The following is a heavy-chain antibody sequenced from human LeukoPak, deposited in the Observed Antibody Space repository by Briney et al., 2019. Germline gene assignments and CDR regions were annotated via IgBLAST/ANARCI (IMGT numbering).Heavy chain of an antibody. D-gene: IGHD2-15*01. V-gene: IGHV3-30*18. Sequence: PGGSLRLSCAASGFTFSIYGMHWVRQAPGKGLEWLSVISHDGSKKYYADSVKGRFTISRDNSKNTLYLQMDSLRAEDTAVYYCAKDLGGCSGGSCYGLVDYWGQGSLVTVSS. CDR1: GFTFSIYG. J-gene: IGHJ4*02. CDR3: AKDLGGCSGGSCYGLVDY. CDR2: ISHDGSKK.